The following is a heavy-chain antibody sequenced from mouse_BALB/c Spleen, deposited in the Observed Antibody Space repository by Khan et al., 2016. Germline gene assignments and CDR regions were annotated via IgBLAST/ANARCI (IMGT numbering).Heavy chain of an antibody. CDR3: ALDGSWFAY. Sequence: VQLQQSGAELVRPGALVTLSCKASGFNIKDYYMHWVKQRPEQGLEWIGWIDPENGNTIYDPKFQGKASITADTSSNPAYLQLSSLTSDETAVYYCALDGSWFAYWGQGTLGTVSA. D-gene: IGHD2-3*01. CDR1: GFNIKDYY. J-gene: IGHJ3*01. CDR2: IDPENGNT. V-gene: IGHV14-1*02.